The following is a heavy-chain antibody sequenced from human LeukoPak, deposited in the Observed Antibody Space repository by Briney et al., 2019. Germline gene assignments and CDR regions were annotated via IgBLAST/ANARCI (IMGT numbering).Heavy chain of an antibody. V-gene: IGHV6-1*01. J-gene: IGHJ6*03. CDR3: ARESYFAASMYYYYYMDV. CDR1: GDSVSSNSAA. CDR2: TYYRSKWYN. D-gene: IGHD3-10*01. Sequence: SQTLSLTCAISGDSVSSNSAAWNWIRQSPSRGLERLGRTYYRSKWYNDYAVSVKSRITINPDTSKNQFSLQLNSVTPEDTAVYYCARESYFAASMYYYYYMDVWGKGTTVTVSS.